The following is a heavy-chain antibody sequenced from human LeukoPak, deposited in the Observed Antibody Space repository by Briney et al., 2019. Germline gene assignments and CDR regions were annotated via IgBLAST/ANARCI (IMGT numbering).Heavy chain of an antibody. D-gene: IGHD6-6*01. CDR2: IYHSGST. Sequence: SETLSLTCTVSGYSISSGYYWGWIRQPPGKGLEWIGTIYHSGSTYYNPSLKSRVIISVDTSKNQFSLELSSVTAADTAVYYCARVPYSSSSKAFDIWGQGTLVTVSS. CDR3: ARVPYSSSSKAFDI. V-gene: IGHV4-38-2*02. J-gene: IGHJ3*02. CDR1: GYSISSGYY.